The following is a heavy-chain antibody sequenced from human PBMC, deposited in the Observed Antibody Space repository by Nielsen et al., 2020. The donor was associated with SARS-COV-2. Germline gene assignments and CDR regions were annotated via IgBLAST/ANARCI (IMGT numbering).Heavy chain of an antibody. V-gene: IGHV3-23*01. CDR2: ISGSISGSVGNT. CDR1: GLTFSNYM. D-gene: IGHD6-19*01. CDR3: AKEYSSGWHTDH. J-gene: IGHJ4*02. Sequence: GGSLRLSCAASGLTFSNYMMSWVRQVPGKGLEWVSSISGSISGSVGNTDYADSVKGRFTVSRDNPKNMLYLQMNSLRAEDTAVYCCAKEYSSGWHTDHWGQGTLVTVSS.